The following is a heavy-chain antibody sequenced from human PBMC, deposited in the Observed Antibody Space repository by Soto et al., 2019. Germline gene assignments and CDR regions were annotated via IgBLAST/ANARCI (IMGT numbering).Heavy chain of an antibody. CDR2: IKSKTDGGTT. CDR1: GFTFSNAW. CDR3: TTDGFWSGYYKSGLTELNVWFDP. J-gene: IGHJ5*02. Sequence: PGGSLRLSCAASGFTFSNAWMSWVRQAPGKGLEWVGRIKSKTDGGTTDYAAPVKGRFTISRDDSKNTLYLQMNSLKTEDTAVYYCTTDGFWSGYYKSGLTELNVWFDPWGQGTLVTVSS. D-gene: IGHD3-3*01. V-gene: IGHV3-15*01.